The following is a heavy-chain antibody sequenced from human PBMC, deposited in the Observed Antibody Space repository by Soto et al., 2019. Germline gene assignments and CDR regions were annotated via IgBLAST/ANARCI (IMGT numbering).Heavy chain of an antibody. Sequence: QVQLQESGPGLVKPSGTLSLPCAVSGDSISRNKWWTWVRQPPGEGLEWIGDIHPRGSTNCNPSLKGRVTRSEDKSKIQFSLKLNSVTAADTVVYYCARGGDWLFDYWGQVPLVTVSA. CDR3: ARGGDWLFDY. D-gene: IGHD3-9*01. J-gene: IGHJ4*02. CDR1: GDSISRNKW. V-gene: IGHV4-4*02. CDR2: IHPRGST.